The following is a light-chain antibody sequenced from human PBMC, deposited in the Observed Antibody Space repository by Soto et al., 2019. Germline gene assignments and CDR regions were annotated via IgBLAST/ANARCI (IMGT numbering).Light chain of an antibody. V-gene: IGKV1-39*01. Sequence: DIQMTQSPSSLSASVGDRVTITCRSSQTISTFLHWFQQKPGKAPNLLIYDASSLQSGVPSRFSGSGSGTDFTLTISSLQPEDFGTYYCQQTYSIFVSFGGGTKVDIK. CDR2: DAS. CDR1: QTISTF. J-gene: IGKJ4*01. CDR3: QQTYSIFVS.